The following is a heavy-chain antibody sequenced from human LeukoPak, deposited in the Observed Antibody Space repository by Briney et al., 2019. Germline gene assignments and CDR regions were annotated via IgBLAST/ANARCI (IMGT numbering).Heavy chain of an antibody. Sequence: SETLSLTCAVYGGSFSGYYWSWIRQPPGKGLEWIGEINHTGSTNYNPSLKSRVTISVDTSKNQFSPELSSVTAADTAVYYCARHVPKYYYGSGSRYYFDYWGQGTLVTVSP. J-gene: IGHJ4*02. CDR1: GGSFSGYY. CDR2: INHTGST. CDR3: ARHVPKYYYGSGSRYYFDY. V-gene: IGHV4-34*01. D-gene: IGHD3-10*01.